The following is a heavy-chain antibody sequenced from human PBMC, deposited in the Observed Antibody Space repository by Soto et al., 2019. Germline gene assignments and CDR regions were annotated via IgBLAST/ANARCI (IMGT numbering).Heavy chain of an antibody. CDR3: AIAWSGDFLYSLAY. CDR2: ISAYNGNT. J-gene: IGHJ4*02. Sequence: ASVKVSCKASGYTFTNYAISWVRQAPGQGLEWMGWISAYNGNTNYAQKLQGRVTMTTDTSTSSASMELRSLRSDDTAVYYCAIAWSGDFLYSLAYWGKGSMVTVSS. D-gene: IGHD3-10*01. CDR1: GYTFTNYA. V-gene: IGHV1-18*01.